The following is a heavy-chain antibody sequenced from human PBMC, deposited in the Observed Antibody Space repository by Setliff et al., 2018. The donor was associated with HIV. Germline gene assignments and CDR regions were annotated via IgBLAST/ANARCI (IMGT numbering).Heavy chain of an antibody. J-gene: IGHJ4*02. CDR1: GYSFTDYY. CDR3: ASGIDYYDTSGYYQYYFDY. V-gene: IGHV1-2*04. CDR2: INPKSDGT. D-gene: IGHD3-22*01. Sequence: ASVKVSCKASGYSFTDYYIHWVRQAPGQGLELMGWINPKSDGTNYAQKFQGWINMTRDTSISTAYMELIRLRSDDTAVYYFASGIDYYDTSGYYQYYFDYWGQGTLVTVSS.